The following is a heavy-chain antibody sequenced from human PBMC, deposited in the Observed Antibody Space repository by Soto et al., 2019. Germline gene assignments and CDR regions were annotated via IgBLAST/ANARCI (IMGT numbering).Heavy chain of an antibody. CDR2: IYYSGST. CDR3: PRRHNLAGSSFDI. V-gene: IGHV4-59*01. Sequence: PSETLSLTCTVSGGSISSYYWSWIRQPAGKGLEWIGYIYYSGSTNYNPSLKSRVTISVDTSRDQFSLKLTSVTGADTAVYYLPRRHNLAGSSFDIWGHGKSVTVSS. CDR1: GGSISSYY. J-gene: IGHJ3*02. D-gene: IGHD3-10*01.